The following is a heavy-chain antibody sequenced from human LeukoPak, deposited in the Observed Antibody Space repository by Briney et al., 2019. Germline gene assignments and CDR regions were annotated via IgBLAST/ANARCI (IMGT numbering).Heavy chain of an antibody. V-gene: IGHV1-18*01. CDR1: GYMFTNYG. D-gene: IGHD3-22*01. J-gene: IGHJ5*02. CDR2: ISADNGNT. Sequence: ASVKVSCKASGYMFTNYGITWVRQAPGQGLEWVGWISADNGNTNYAQTFQGRVTMTTDTSTSTAYMELMSLTRDDTAVYYCARRVVVAGEWFDPWGQGTLVTVSS. CDR3: ARRVVVAGEWFDP.